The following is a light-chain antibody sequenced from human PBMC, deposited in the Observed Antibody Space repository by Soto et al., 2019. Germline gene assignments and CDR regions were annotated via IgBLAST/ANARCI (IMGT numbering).Light chain of an antibody. V-gene: IGKV3-20*01. CDR1: QSVSSSY. CDR2: GAS. Sequence: EIVLTQSPGTLSLSPGEGATLSCRASQSVSSSYLAWYQQKPGQAPRLLIYGASSRATGIPARFSGSGSGTDFTLTISRLEPEDFAVYYCQQYGSSPRTFGQGTKVDIK. J-gene: IGKJ1*01. CDR3: QQYGSSPRT.